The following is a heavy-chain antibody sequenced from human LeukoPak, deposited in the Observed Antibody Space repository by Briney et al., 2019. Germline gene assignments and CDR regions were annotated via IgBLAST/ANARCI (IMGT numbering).Heavy chain of an antibody. CDR1: GGSISSGRYY. V-gene: IGHV4-61*02. Sequence: SQTLSLTCTVSGGSISSGRYYWSWIRQPAEKGLEWIGRIYTSGSTNYNPSLKSRVTISGDTSKNQFSLKLSSVTAADTAVYYCARGGYSYGEEFSFDHWGQGTLVTVSS. J-gene: IGHJ4*02. CDR2: IYTSGST. D-gene: IGHD5-18*01. CDR3: ARGGYSYGEEFSFDH.